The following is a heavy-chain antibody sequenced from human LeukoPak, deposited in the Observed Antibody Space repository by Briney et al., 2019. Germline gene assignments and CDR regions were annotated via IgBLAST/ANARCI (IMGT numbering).Heavy chain of an antibody. V-gene: IGHV1-18*01. CDR1: GYTFTDSG. CDR3: AKDLYYYGSSGYYGEY. CDR2: ISAYNGNT. J-gene: IGHJ4*02. Sequence: ASVKVSCKASGYTFTDSGINWVRQAPGQGLEWMGWISAYNGNTHYAQNLQGRVTMTTDKPTSTAYMELRSLRSDDTAVYYCAKDLYYYGSSGYYGEYWGQGTLVTVSS. D-gene: IGHD3-22*01.